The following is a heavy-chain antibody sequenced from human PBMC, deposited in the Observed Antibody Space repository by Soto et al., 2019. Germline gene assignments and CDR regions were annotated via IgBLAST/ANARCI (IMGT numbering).Heavy chain of an antibody. D-gene: IGHD6-25*01. CDR3: AQRPDGSHFDY. J-gene: IGHJ4*02. CDR2: IYWYDFQ. CDR1: GFSLTTTGLG. Sequence: QITLKESGPTLVKPTQTLTLTCTFSGFSLTTTGLGVGWIRQPPGKTLEWLASIYWYDFQRYSPSLKSRLTSTKGTSKSQVVLTMTNMDPADTATYYCAQRPDGSHFDYWGQGILVTVSS. V-gene: IGHV2-5*01.